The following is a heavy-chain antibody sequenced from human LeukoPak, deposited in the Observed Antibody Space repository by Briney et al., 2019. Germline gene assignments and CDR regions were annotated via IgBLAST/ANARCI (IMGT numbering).Heavy chain of an antibody. CDR3: ARPKGTYDSSGYYYQGFDY. Sequence: SVKVSCKASGGTFSSYAISWVRQAPGQGLEWMGGIIPIFGTANYAQKFQGRVTTTADESTSTAYMELSSLRSEDTAVYYCARPKGTYDSSGYYYQGFDYWGQGTLVTVSS. J-gene: IGHJ4*02. CDR1: GGTFSSYA. D-gene: IGHD3-22*01. CDR2: IIPIFGTA. V-gene: IGHV1-69*01.